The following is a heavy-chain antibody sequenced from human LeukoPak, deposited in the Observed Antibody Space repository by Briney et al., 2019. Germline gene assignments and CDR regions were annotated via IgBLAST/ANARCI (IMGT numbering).Heavy chain of an antibody. Sequence: GGSLRLSCAASGFTFSSYAMSWVRQAPGKGLEWVSAISSSGGTTYYADSVKGRFTISRDNSKTTLYGQMNSLRAEDTAIYYCAKGDRVAAAAMVDYWGQGTLVTVSS. J-gene: IGHJ4*02. D-gene: IGHD6-13*01. CDR2: ISSSGGTT. CDR3: AKGDRVAAAAMVDY. V-gene: IGHV3-23*01. CDR1: GFTFSSYA.